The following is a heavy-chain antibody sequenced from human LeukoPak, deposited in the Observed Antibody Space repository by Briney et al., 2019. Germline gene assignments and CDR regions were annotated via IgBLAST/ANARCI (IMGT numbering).Heavy chain of an antibody. V-gene: IGHV3-53*01. CDR2: IYTGGST. CDR3: ASGTGPYYFDY. Sequence: GGSLRLSCAASGFTVSSNYMSWVRQAPGKGLEWVSVIYTGGSTYYADSVKGRFTISRDNSKNTLYLQMNSLRAEDTAVYYCASGTGPYYFDYWGQGTLVTVSS. J-gene: IGHJ4*02. CDR1: GFTVSSNY. D-gene: IGHD3-10*01.